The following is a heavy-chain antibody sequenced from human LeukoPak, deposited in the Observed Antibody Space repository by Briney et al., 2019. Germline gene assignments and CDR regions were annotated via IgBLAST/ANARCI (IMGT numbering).Heavy chain of an antibody. CDR3: ARWGVGSDY. CDR2: ISSSGNTI. V-gene: IGHV3-48*03. Sequence: GGSLRLSCAASGFTFSSYEMNWVRQAPGKGLEWVSYISSSGNTIYYADSVKGRFTISRDNAKNSLYLQMNSLRAEDTAVYYCARWGVGSDYWGQGTLVTVSS. J-gene: IGHJ4*02. D-gene: IGHD1-26*01. CDR1: GFTFSSYE.